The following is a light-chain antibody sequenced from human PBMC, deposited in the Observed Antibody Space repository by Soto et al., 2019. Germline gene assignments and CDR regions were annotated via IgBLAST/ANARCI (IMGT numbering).Light chain of an antibody. CDR1: QSVSSY. CDR2: DAS. Sequence: EIVLTQSPATLSSSLGERATLSCRASQSVSSYLAWYQQKPGQAPRLLIYDASNRASGVPTRFSGSGSGTDFALTISSLEPEDFAVYYWQQRSNWPCTFGGGTKVEIK. V-gene: IGKV3-11*01. CDR3: QQRSNWPCT. J-gene: IGKJ4*01.